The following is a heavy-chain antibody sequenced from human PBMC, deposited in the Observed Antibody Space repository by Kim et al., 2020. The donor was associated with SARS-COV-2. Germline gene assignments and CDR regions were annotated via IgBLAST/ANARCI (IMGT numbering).Heavy chain of an antibody. J-gene: IGHJ4*02. D-gene: IGHD6-6*01. CDR2: SGNK. V-gene: IGHV1-58*01. Sequence: SGNKNYAKKFQERVTITRDMSTSTAYMELSSLRSEDTAVYYCAAVGDSSSCREYWGQGTLVTVSS. CDR3: AAVGDSSSCREY.